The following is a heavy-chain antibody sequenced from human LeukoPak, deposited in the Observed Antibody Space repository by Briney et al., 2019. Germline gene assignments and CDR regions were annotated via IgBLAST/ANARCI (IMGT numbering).Heavy chain of an antibody. J-gene: IGHJ5*02. CDR3: ARQFYQADYSNWFDP. V-gene: IGHV4-34*01. CDR1: GGSFRGYY. Sequence: SETLSLTCAVYGGSFRGYYWSWIRQPPGKGLEWIGEINHSGSTNYNPSLKSRVTISVDTSKNQFSLKLSSVTAADTAVYYCARQFYQADYSNWFDPWGQGTLVTVSS. CDR2: INHSGST. D-gene: IGHD4-11*01.